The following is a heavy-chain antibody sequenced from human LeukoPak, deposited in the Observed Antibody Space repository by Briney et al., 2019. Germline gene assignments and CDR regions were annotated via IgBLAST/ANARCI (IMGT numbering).Heavy chain of an antibody. Sequence: GGSLRLSCAASGFTFSSYAMRWVRQAPGKGLEWVAVISDEGSNKYYADSMKGRFTISRDSSKNTVYLQMNSLRVEDTAVYYCARGGAMVTWGFFDYWGQGTLVTVSS. J-gene: IGHJ4*02. V-gene: IGHV3-30*04. D-gene: IGHD4/OR15-4a*01. CDR2: ISDEGSNK. CDR3: ARGGAMVTWGFFDY. CDR1: GFTFSSYA.